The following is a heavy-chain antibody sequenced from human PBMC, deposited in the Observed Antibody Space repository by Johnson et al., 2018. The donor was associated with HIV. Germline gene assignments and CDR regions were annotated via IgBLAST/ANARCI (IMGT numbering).Heavy chain of an antibody. CDR2: ISWNSGSI. V-gene: IGHV3-9*01. J-gene: IGHJ3*02. CDR1: GFTFDDYA. Sequence: VQLVESGGGLVQPGRSLRLSCAASGFTFDDYAMHWVRQGPGKGLEWVSGISWNSGSIGYVDSVKGRFTISRDNSKNTLYLQMNSLRAEDTAVYYCARGGHAVVAKPFGAFDIWGQGTMATVSS. D-gene: IGHD2-21*01. CDR3: ARGGHAVVAKPFGAFDI.